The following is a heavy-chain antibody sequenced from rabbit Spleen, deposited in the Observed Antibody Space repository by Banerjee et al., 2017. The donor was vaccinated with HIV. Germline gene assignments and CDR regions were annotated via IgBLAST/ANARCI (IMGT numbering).Heavy chain of an antibody. CDR2: IEPIFGKT. CDR3: ARGGGNGAGYAYYFNL. J-gene: IGHJ4*01. Sequence: QEQLVESGGGLVKPEGSLKLSCTASGFSFSNKAVMCWVRQAPGKGLEWIGYIEPIFGKTYYANWVNGRFTISSHNAQNKLYLQLSSLTAADTATYFCARGGGNGAGYAYYFNLWGPGTLVTVS. V-gene: IGHV1S47*01. D-gene: IGHD6-1*01. CDR1: GFSFSNKA.